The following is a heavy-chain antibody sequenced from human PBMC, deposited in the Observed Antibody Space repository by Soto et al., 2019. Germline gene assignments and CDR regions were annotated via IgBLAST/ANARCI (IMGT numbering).Heavy chain of an antibody. Sequence: QLQLQESGPGLVKPSETLSLTCAVSGGSISGSYYYWGWLRQSPGTGPEWIGSVFYTGFTSYNSSIECRVSVSVDTSKNQFSLKVSAVPAADTAVYYCASSQKGYNWNYFAHWGQGALVTVAS. CDR1: GGSISGSYYY. D-gene: IGHD1-20*01. CDR3: ASSQKGYNWNYFAH. V-gene: IGHV4-39*01. J-gene: IGHJ4*02. CDR2: VFYTGFT.